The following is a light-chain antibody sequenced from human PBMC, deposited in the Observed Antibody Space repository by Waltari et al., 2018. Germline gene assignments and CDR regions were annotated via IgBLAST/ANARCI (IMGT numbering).Light chain of an antibody. Sequence: DIVLTQSPLSLPVTPGEPASIPGRSSQSLLHSKGKNYLDWYLQKPGQSPQFLIYLGSNRASGVPDRFSGSGSGTDFTLKISRVEAEDVGVYYCMQALQTITFGQGTRLEIK. CDR1: QSLLHSKGKNY. V-gene: IGKV2-28*01. CDR3: MQALQTIT. CDR2: LGS. J-gene: IGKJ5*01.